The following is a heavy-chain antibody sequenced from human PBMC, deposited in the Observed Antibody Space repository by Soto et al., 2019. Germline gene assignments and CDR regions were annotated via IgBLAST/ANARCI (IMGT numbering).Heavy chain of an antibody. J-gene: IGHJ4*02. CDR3: ATDTNNASRWQAYDY. Sequence: PPETLSLTCTVSGGSISTYFWSWIRQPPGKGLEWMGYMHYSGNSKYNPSLESRLTMSVDPSKNQFSLKLSSVTAADTAVYYCATDTNNASRWQAYDYWSQGTLVTVSS. V-gene: IGHV4-59*08. D-gene: IGHD2-8*01. CDR1: GGSISTYF. CDR2: MHYSGNS.